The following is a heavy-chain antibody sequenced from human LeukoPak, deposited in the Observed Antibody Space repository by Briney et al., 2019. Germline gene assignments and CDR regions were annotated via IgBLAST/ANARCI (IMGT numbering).Heavy chain of an antibody. J-gene: IGHJ4*02. CDR3: ARDLGWLQSDY. Sequence: GGSLRLSCVASGFTFGNYWMTWVRQAPGKGLEWVANIKQDGGEKHYVDSVKGRFTISRDNAKNSVYLQIHNLRAEDTAMYYCARDLGWLQSDYWGQGTLVTVSS. CDR1: GFTFGNYW. D-gene: IGHD5-24*01. CDR2: IKQDGGEK. V-gene: IGHV3-7*01.